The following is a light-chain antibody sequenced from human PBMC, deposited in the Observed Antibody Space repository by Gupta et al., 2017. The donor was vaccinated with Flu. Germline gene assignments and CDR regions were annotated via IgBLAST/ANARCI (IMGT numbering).Light chain of an antibody. CDR2: LRS. Sequence: DIVMTQSPLSLPVTPGEPASISCRSSQSLLHSNGYNYLDWERQKPGQSPQILIDLRSNRGAGGRVRVSGSGAGTDFTLKSSRVEDEDVGVYDHMQGLQSPFGGGTKVEIK. CDR1: QSLLHSNGYNY. CDR3: MQGLQSP. J-gene: IGKJ4*01. V-gene: IGKV2-28*01.